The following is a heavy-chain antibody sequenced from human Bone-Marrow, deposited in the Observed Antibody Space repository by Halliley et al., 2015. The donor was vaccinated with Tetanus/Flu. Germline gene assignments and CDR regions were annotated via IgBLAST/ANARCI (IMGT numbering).Heavy chain of an antibody. CDR3: GRDSWDLLYYFTY. D-gene: IGHD1-26*01. J-gene: IGHJ4*02. Sequence: WGAVTWHDGSNKYYADSGKGRFTISRDNSKNTLYLQMNSRRAEDTAVYYWGRDSWDLLYYFTYWGQGALVTVTS. CDR2: TWHDGSNK. V-gene: IGHV3-33*01.